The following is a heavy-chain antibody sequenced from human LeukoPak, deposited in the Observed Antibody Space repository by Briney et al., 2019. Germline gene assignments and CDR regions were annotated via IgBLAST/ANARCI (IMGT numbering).Heavy chain of an antibody. CDR3: ARQIASAGTAGFDF. V-gene: IGHV4-4*07. D-gene: IGHD6-13*01. J-gene: IGHJ4*02. CDR1: GGSISSYY. Sequence: PSETLSLTCTVSGGSISSYYWSWLRQPAGKGLEWIGRIYSTGSTNYNPSLKSRVTMSVDTSKNQFSLRLRSVTAAATAVYYGARQIASAGTAGFDFWGQGALVTVSS. CDR2: IYSTGST.